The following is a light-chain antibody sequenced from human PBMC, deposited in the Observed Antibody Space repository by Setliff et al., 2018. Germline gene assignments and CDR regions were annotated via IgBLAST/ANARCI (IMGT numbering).Light chain of an antibody. Sequence: QSALAQPAAVSGSPGQSIAISCAGTSSDVGGYNYVSWYQQHPGKAPKLLIYEVTKRPSGVSDRFSGSKSGNTASLTISGLQTEDEAHYYCLSYTSETTHALFAGGTKVTVL. CDR3: LSYTSETTHAL. J-gene: IGLJ2*01. CDR1: SSDVGGYNY. V-gene: IGLV2-14*03. CDR2: EVT.